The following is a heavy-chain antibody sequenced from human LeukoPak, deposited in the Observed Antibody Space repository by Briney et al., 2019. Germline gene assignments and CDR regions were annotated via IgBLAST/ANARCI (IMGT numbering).Heavy chain of an antibody. CDR3: ALGELLFFY. J-gene: IGHJ4*02. Sequence: GGSLRLSCAASGFTFSSYNMNWVRQAPGKGLEWVSYISSTSRTLYYADSVKGRFTISRDNAKNSLYLQMNSLRAEDTAVYYCALGELLFFYWGQGTLVTVSS. CDR1: GFTFSSYN. CDR2: ISSTSRTL. V-gene: IGHV3-48*04. D-gene: IGHD1-26*01.